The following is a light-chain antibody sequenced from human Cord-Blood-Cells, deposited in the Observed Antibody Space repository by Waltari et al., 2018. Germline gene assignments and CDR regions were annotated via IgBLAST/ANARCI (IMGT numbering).Light chain of an antibody. V-gene: IGLV2-11*01. CDR2: DGS. CDR1: SRDVGGYNY. Sequence: QSALTQPRSVSGSPGQSVTILCTGTSRDVGGYNYVSWYQQHPGKAPKLMLYDGSKRASGVPYRFSGSKSGDTASRLISGLQAEGEADYYCCSYAGSYAWVFGTGTKVTVL. CDR3: CSYAGSYAWV. J-gene: IGLJ1*01.